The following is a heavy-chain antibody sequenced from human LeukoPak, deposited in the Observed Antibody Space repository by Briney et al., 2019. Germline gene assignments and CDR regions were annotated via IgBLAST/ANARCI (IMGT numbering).Heavy chain of an antibody. CDR1: GFTFSSYS. V-gene: IGHV3-21*01. CDR2: ISSSSSYI. CDR3: AREIFWSGYYSNLHFDY. D-gene: IGHD3-3*01. J-gene: IGHJ4*02. Sequence: GGSLRLSRAASGFTFSSYSMNWVRQAPGKGLEWVSSISSSSSYIYYADSVKGRFTISRDNAKNSLYLQMNSLRAEDTAVYYCAREIFWSGYYSNLHFDYWGRGTLVTVSS.